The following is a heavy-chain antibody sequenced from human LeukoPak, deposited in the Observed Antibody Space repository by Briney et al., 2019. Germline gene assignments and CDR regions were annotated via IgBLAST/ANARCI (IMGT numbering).Heavy chain of an antibody. V-gene: IGHV3-64*04. J-gene: IGHJ4*02. Sequence: HAGGSLRLSCSASGFTFSSCAMHWVRQAPGEGLEYVSAISSNGDNIYYADSVKGRFTISRDNSKNTLYLQMNSLRAEDTAVYYCARGYRPNWGSTVGDYWGQGTLVTVSS. CDR1: GFTFSSCA. D-gene: IGHD7-27*01. CDR2: ISSNGDNI. CDR3: ARGYRPNWGSTVGDY.